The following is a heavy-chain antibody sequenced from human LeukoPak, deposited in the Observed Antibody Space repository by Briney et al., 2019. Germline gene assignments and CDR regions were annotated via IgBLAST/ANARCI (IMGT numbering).Heavy chain of an antibody. CDR3: ARGRLWNIDY. CDR1: GFTFSSYA. J-gene: IGHJ4*02. V-gene: IGHV3-23*01. CDR2: ISGSGGST. Sequence: GGSLRLSCAASGFTFSSYAMSWVRQAPGKGLEWVSAISGSGGSTYYADSVKGRFTISRDNSKNTPYLQMNSLRAEDTAVYYCARGRLWNIDYWGQGTLVTVSS. D-gene: IGHD1/OR15-1a*01.